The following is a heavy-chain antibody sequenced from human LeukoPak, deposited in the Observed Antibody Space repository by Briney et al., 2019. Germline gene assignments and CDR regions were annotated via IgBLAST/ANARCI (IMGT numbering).Heavy chain of an antibody. CDR3: AAAPILRGEGGEHYKYGMDV. D-gene: IGHD2-2*02. Sequence: SETLSLTCTVSGDSVASGGYYWNWIRQPPGKGLEWIGYIYYSVSTNYNLSLKSRVTISLDTSENQFSLKLTSVTAADTAVYYCAAAPILRGEGGEHYKYGMDVWGQGTTVIVSS. V-gene: IGHV4-61*08. J-gene: IGHJ6*02. CDR1: GDSVASGGYY. CDR2: IYYSVST.